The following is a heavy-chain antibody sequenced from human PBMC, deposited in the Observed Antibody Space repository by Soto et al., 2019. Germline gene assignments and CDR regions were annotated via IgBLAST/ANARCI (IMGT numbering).Heavy chain of an antibody. Sequence: QAQLVQSGAEVKKPGASVKVSCRTSGYTFTTYGVSWVREAPGQGLEWMGWISGYNGDITYAERLQGRLTMTTDTSTSTAYVELRNLRLENTAVYFCARDVGHLRLCSTTSCYWAAWGQGTLVTVSS. V-gene: IGHV1-18*01. CDR3: ARDVGHLRLCSTTSCYWAA. D-gene: IGHD1-26*01. CDR2: ISGYNGDI. CDR1: GYTFTTYG. J-gene: IGHJ5*02.